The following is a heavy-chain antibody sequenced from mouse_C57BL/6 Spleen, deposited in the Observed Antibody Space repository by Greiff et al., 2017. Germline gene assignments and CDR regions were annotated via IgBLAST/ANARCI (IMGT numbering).Heavy chain of an antibody. CDR3: AREREDLDY. Sequence: QVQLQQSGPELVKPGASVKISCQASGYIFTDNYINWVKQRTGQGLEWIGWIFPGSGSTYYNEKFKGRATLTVDNTSSTAYMLRSSLTSEDSAVYFCAREREDLDYWGQGTTLTVYS. V-gene: IGHV1-75*01. CDR2: IFPGSGST. CDR1: GYIFTDNY. J-gene: IGHJ2*01.